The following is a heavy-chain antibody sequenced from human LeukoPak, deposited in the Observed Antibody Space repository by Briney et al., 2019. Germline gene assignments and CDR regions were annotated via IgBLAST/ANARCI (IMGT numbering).Heavy chain of an antibody. CDR3: AKESDSGYHLEGPKY. CDR1: GFTFNTYS. Sequence: GGSLRLSCAASGFTFNTYSMSWVRQAPGKGLEWVSSMTGINTYIYYGDSVKGRFTISRDNAKKSLYLQMNSLRAEDTAVYSCAKESDSGYHLEGPKYWGLGTLVTVSS. J-gene: IGHJ4*02. V-gene: IGHV3-21*01. D-gene: IGHD5-12*01. CDR2: MTGINTYI.